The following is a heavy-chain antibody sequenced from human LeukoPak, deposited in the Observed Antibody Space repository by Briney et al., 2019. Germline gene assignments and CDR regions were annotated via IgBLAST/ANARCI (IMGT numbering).Heavy chain of an antibody. CDR2: IKQHGSEQ. Sequence: GGSLGLSCAASGFTFGILWMRCVRQAPGKRVEWVPSIKQHGSEQYYLDCVKLRFTIHSHNAKNSLHLQMNSLRAEDTALYYCARHSPLWNYWGQGPLVSVSS. CDR3: ARHSPLWNY. J-gene: IGHJ4*02. V-gene: IGHV3-7*04. D-gene: IGHD1-1*01. CDR1: GFTFGILW.